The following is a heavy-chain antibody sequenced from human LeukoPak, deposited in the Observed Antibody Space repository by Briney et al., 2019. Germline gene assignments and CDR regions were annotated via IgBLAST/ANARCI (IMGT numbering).Heavy chain of an antibody. D-gene: IGHD3-16*01. CDR3: GTIYSYAVDH. Sequence: GESLRISCEGSGYSFTSYWISWVRQMPGKGLEWMGKIDPGDSHTTYSPSFLGHVTISVDKSINTAYLQWSSLNASDTATYYCGTIYSYAVDHWGRGTLVIVSS. J-gene: IGHJ4*02. CDR2: IDPGDSHT. V-gene: IGHV5-10-1*01. CDR1: GYSFTSYW.